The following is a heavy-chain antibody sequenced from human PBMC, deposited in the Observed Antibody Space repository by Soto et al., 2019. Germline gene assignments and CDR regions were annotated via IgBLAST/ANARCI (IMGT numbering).Heavy chain of an antibody. D-gene: IGHD1-26*01. CDR2: IRSKANSYAT. V-gene: IGHV3-73*01. Sequence: GSLRLSCAASGFTFSGSAMHWVRQASGKGLEWVGRIRSKANSYATAYAASVKGRFTISRDDSKNTAYLQMNSLKTEDTAVYYCAKDMSVRWELLKLRAYDIWGQGTMVTVSS. CDR3: AKDMSVRWELLKLRAYDI. J-gene: IGHJ3*02. CDR1: GFTFSGSA.